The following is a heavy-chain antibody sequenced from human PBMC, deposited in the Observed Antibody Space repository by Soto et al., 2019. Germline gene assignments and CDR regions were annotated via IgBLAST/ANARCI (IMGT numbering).Heavy chain of an antibody. Sequence: QVQLVQSGAEVKKPGSSVKVSCKASGGTFSRFAFSWVRQAPGQGLERMGGITPMFGTANYAKNLQGRLSSTADEPTSTVSMDLRRLRYEDTAVYYWARQFDFDRSGYYYAYWGQGTLVSVSS. CDR2: ITPMFGTA. CDR1: GGTFSRFA. D-gene: IGHD3-22*01. V-gene: IGHV1-69*01. CDR3: ARQFDFDRSGYYYAY. J-gene: IGHJ4*02.